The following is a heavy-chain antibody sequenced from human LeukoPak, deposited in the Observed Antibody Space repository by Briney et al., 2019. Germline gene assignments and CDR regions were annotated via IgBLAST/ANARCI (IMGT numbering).Heavy chain of an antibody. D-gene: IGHD3-22*01. CDR1: GGSISSHY. J-gene: IGHJ3*02. CDR3: ARVKYYYDSSGYYYSAFDI. CDR2: IYYSGST. Sequence: SETLSLTCTVSGGSISSHYWSWIRQPPGKGLEWIGYIYYSGSTNYNPSLKSRVTISVDTSKNQFSLKLSSVTAADTAVYYCARVKYYYDSSGYYYSAFDIWGQGTMVTVSS. V-gene: IGHV4-59*11.